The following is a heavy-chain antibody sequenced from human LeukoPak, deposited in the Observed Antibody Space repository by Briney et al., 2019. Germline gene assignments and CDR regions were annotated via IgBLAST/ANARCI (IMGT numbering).Heavy chain of an antibody. CDR1: GGSISSYY. CDR3: ARQNRKGAVAGSV. CDR2: IHYSGSA. J-gene: IGHJ4*02. D-gene: IGHD6-19*01. Sequence: SETLSLICTVSGGSISSYYWSWIRQPPGKGLEWIGCIHYSGSANYNPSLKSRVTVSEDTSKNQFSLKLISVTAADTAVYYCARQNRKGAVAGSVWGQGTLVTVSS. V-gene: IGHV4-59*01.